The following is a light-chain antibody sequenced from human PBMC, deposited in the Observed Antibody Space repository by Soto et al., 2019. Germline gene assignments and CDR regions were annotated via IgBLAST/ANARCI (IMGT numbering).Light chain of an antibody. CDR2: GHN. CDR3: QSYDSTLSGLV. J-gene: IGLJ3*02. CDR1: RSNIGEGYH. Sequence: QSVLTQPPSVSGAPGQRATLSCTGSRSNIGEGYHVHWYQHLPGTAPKLLIYGHNHRPSGVPDRFSGSRSDTSAALAITGLQAEDEADYYRQSYDSTLSGLVFGGGTKVTV. V-gene: IGLV1-40*01.